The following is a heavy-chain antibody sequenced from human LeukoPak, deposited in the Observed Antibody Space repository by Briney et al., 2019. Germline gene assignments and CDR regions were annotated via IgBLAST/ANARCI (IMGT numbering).Heavy chain of an antibody. D-gene: IGHD3-10*01. CDR2: ISYDGSNK. V-gene: IGHV3-30*18. J-gene: IGHJ2*01. CDR1: GLTFSSYG. Sequence: GGSLRLSCAASGLTFSSYGMHWVRQAPGKGLEWVAVISYDGSNKYYADSVKGRFTISRDNSKNTLYLQMNSLRAEDTAVYYCAKDGGDGSGSFYWYFDLWGRGTLVTVSS. CDR3: AKDGGDGSGSFYWYFDL.